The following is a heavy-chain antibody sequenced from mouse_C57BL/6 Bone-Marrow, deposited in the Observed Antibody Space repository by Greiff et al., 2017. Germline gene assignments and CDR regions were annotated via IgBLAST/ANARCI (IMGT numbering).Heavy chain of an antibody. CDR2: IDPEDGDT. Sequence: EVLLQQSGAELVRPGASVKLSCTASGFNIKDYYLHWVKQRPEQGLEWIGRIDPEDGDTEYAPKFQCKSTMTADTSSNTAYQQLSSLTSEETAVYYCTNLSYWYFDVWGTGTTVTVAS. J-gene: IGHJ1*03. CDR1: GFNIKDYY. CDR3: TNLSYWYFDV. V-gene: IGHV14-1*01. D-gene: IGHD5-1*01.